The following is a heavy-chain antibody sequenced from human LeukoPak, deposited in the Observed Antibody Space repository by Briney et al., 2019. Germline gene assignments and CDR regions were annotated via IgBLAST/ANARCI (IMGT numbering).Heavy chain of an antibody. Sequence: GGSLRLSCAASGFTFNSYAMSWVRQAPGRGLEWVSAISGGGGDTYYGDSVKGRFTISRDNSKNTLYLQMSSLRVEDTAVYFCAKDLTGNTRPPFDYWGQGTLVTVSS. D-gene: IGHD3-9*01. V-gene: IGHV3-23*01. CDR3: AKDLTGNTRPPFDY. CDR1: GFTFNSYA. J-gene: IGHJ4*02. CDR2: ISGGGGDT.